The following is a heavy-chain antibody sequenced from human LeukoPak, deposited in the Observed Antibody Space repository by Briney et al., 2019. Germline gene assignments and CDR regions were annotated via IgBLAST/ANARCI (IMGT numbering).Heavy chain of an antibody. V-gene: IGHV3-48*01. J-gene: IGHJ6*03. CDR3: ARDNWNYYYYYYMDV. D-gene: IGHD1-20*01. CDR1: GFTFSSYR. Sequence: GGSLRLSCAASGFTFSSYRMNWVRQAPGKGLEWISYISSSSSTIYYADSVKGRFTISRDNAKNSLYLQMNSLRAEDTAVYYCARDNWNYYYYYYMDVWGKGTTVTVSS. CDR2: ISSSSSTI.